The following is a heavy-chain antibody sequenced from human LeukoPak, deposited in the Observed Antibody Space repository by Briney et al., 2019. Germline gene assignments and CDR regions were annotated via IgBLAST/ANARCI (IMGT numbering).Heavy chain of an antibody. Sequence: GGSLRLSCAASGFTFSSYRMSWVRQAPGKGLEWVANIKQDGSEKYYVDSVKGRFTISRDNAKNSLYLQMNSLRAEDTAVYYRAKDEGRDYFDYWGQGPWSPSPQ. CDR1: GFTFSSYR. J-gene: IGHJ4*02. D-gene: IGHD1-26*01. CDR2: IKQDGSEK. V-gene: IGHV3-7*01. CDR3: AKDEGRDYFDY.